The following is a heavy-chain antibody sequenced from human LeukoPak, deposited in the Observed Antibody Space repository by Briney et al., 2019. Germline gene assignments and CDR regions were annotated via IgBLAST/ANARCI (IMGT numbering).Heavy chain of an antibody. CDR3: AKDRVCSGGSCYFDY. CDR1: GFTFSSYA. CDR2: ITGSGDNT. J-gene: IGHJ4*02. V-gene: IGHV3-23*01. D-gene: IGHD2-15*01. Sequence: GGSLRLSCAASGFTFSSYAMTWVRQAPGRGLEWVSVITGSGDNTYYADSVKGRFTISRDNSKNTLSLQTNSLRAEDTGVYYCAKDRVCSGGSCYFDYWGQGTLVTVSS.